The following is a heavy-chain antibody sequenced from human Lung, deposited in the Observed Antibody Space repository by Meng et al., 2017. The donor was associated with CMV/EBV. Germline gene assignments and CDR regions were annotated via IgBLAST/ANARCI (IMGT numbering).Heavy chain of an antibody. V-gene: IGHV4-4*02. CDR2: IYHSGST. D-gene: IGHD6-19*01. Sequence: QAQLRESGPGLGKPSGTLSHTCAVSGGSISSSNWWRWVRQPPWKGLEWIGEIYHSGSTNYNPSLKSRVTISVDKSKNQFSLKLSSVTAADTAVYYCASFPPPGKQWLVTDYWGQGTLVTVSS. J-gene: IGHJ4*02. CDR1: GGSISSSNW. CDR3: ASFPPPGKQWLVTDY.